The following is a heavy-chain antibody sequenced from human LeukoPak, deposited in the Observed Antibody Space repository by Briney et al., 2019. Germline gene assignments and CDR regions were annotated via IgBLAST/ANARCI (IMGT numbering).Heavy chain of an antibody. CDR1: GFTFSSYS. V-gene: IGHV3-21*01. Sequence: GGSLRLSCAASGFTFSSYSMNWVRQAPGKGLEWVSSISSSSSYICYADSVKGRFTISRDNAKNSLYLQMNSLRAEDTAVYYCARHWGFGELFYGGGESYGMDVWGQGTTVTVSS. J-gene: IGHJ6*02. CDR3: ARHWGFGELFYGGGESYGMDV. CDR2: ISSSSSYI. D-gene: IGHD3-10*01.